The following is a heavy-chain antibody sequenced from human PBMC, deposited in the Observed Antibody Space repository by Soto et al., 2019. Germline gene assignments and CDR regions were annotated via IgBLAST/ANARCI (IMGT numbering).Heavy chain of an antibody. Sequence: LSLICGATGGSISRYYSGCIGQPPGRGLGWIGWMCYSGSTNYNPSLKSRVTISVDTSKNQFSLKLSSVTAADTAVYYCARGWRKDYCSGGSCSPAGGMEVWGQGTTVTVSS. V-gene: IGHV4-59*01. CDR1: GGSISRYY. CDR2: MCYSGST. CDR3: ARGWRKDYCSGGSCSPAGGMEV. J-gene: IGHJ6*02. D-gene: IGHD2-15*01.